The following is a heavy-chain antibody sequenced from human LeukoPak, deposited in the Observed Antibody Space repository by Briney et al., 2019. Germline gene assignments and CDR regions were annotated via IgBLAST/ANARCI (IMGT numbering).Heavy chain of an antibody. D-gene: IGHD3-22*01. J-gene: IGHJ4*02. Sequence: KPSETLSLTCTVSGYSISSGHYWGWIRQPPGKGLEWIGSMYHSGSTYYNPPLKSRVTISEDTSKNQFSLKLRSVTAADTAVYYCARDASSGYYDSSGYSGDYFDYWGQGTLVTVSS. CDR3: ARDASSGYYDSSGYSGDYFDY. CDR1: GYSISSGHY. CDR2: MYHSGST. V-gene: IGHV4-38-2*02.